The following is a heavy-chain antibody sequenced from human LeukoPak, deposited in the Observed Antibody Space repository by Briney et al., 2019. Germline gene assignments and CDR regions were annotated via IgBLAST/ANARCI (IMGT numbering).Heavy chain of an antibody. Sequence: GGSLRLSCAASGFTFGSYWMSWVRQAPGKGLEWVANIKQDGSGKYYVDSVKGRFTISRDNAKNSLYLQMNSLRAEDTAVYYCAREPDYNGLDVWGQGTTVTVSS. J-gene: IGHJ6*02. CDR1: GFTFGSYW. CDR3: AREPDYNGLDV. CDR2: IKQDGSGK. V-gene: IGHV3-7*05.